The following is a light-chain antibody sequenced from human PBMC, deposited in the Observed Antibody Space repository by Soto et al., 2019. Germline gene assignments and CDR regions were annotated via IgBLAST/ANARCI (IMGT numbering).Light chain of an antibody. CDR2: DST. CDR3: QQRNSWPLT. Sequence: EIVLTQSPATLSLSPGXRATLSCRTSQSVSRYLAWYQQKPGQAPRLLIYDSTDRATGLPARFSGSGSGTDFTLTINSLEPEDFAVYYCQQRNSWPLTFGGGTKVDIK. V-gene: IGKV3-11*01. J-gene: IGKJ4*01. CDR1: QSVSRY.